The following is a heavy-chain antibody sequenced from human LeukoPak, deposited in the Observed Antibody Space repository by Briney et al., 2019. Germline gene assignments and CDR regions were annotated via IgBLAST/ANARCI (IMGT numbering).Heavy chain of an antibody. CDR2: IHYSGST. D-gene: IGHD3-16*01. Sequence: PSETLSLTCTVSDDSINNNYWSWIRQPPGKELECMGYIHYSGSTNSNPSLKSRVTISIATSKNQFSLKLNSVTAADTAVYYCARRGLNRQNFDYWGQGTLVTVSS. CDR1: DDSINNNY. V-gene: IGHV4-59*08. CDR3: ARRGLNRQNFDY. J-gene: IGHJ4*02.